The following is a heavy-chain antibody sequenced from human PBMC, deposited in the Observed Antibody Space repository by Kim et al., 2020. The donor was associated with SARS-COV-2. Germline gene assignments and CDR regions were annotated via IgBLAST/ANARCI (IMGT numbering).Heavy chain of an antibody. CDR2: INHRGST. D-gene: IGHD3-16*02. CDR3: ARPSYVWGSYRYSYFDY. Sequence: SETLSLTCAVYGGSFSGYYWSWIRQPPGKGLEWIGEINHRGSTNYNPSLKSRVTISVDTSKNQFSLKLSSVTAADTAVYYCARPSYVWGSYRYSYFDYWGQGTLVTVSS. CDR1: GGSFSGYY. J-gene: IGHJ4*02. V-gene: IGHV4-34*01.